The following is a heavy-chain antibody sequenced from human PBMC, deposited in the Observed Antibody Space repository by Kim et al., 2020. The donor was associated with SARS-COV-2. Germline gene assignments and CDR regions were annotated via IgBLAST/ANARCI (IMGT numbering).Heavy chain of an antibody. D-gene: IGHD2-8*01. Sequence: GGSLRLSCAASGFTFNDHYMSWIRQAPGKGLEWVSYISTTGGTKYYADSLKGRFTVSRDNAQNSLSLQMSSLRAEDTAIYYCARVPLGSMYYTGMYFDN. J-gene: IGHJ4*01. CDR1: GFTFNDHY. CDR3: ARVPLGSMYYTGMYFDN. V-gene: IGHV3-11*01. CDR2: ISTTGGTK.